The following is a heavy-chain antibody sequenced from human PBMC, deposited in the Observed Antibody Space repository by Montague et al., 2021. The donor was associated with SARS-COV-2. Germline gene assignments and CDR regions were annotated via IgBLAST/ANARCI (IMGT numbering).Heavy chain of an antibody. D-gene: IGHD1-26*01. Sequence: CAISGDSVSSNSATWHWIRQSPSRGLEWLGRTYYRSRWSNDYAVSVRSRIIINPDTSTNQFSLQLSSVTPEDTAVYFCARERWAVGVSFDYWGQGTLVIVSS. J-gene: IGHJ4*02. CDR1: GDSVSSNSAT. V-gene: IGHV6-1*01. CDR2: TYYRSRWSN. CDR3: ARERWAVGVSFDY.